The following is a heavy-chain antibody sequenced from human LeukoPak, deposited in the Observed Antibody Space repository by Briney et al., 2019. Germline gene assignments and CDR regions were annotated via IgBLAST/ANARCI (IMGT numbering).Heavy chain of an antibody. J-gene: IGHJ4*02. CDR3: ARSDFSGASGSYDY. Sequence: GRSLRLSCAASGFTFSSYAMHWARQAPGKGLEWVAVISYDGSNKYYADSVKGRFTISRDNSKNTLYLQMNSLRAEDTAVYYCARSDFSGASGSYDYWGQGTLVTVSS. D-gene: IGHD1-26*01. CDR2: ISYDGSNK. CDR1: GFTFSSYA. V-gene: IGHV3-30-3*01.